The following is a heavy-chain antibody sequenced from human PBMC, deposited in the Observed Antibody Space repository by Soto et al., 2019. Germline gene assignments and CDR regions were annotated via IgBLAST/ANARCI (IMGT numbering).Heavy chain of an antibody. V-gene: IGHV3-30*04. D-gene: IGHD6-19*01. Sequence: PGGSLRLSCAASGFAFSDFALHWVRQAPGKGLEWVAIISYDSINQYYADSVKGRFTISRDNSKSTVFLDTDNLRHEDSGLYYCVRDVGKGWYPIDLDLWGQRTQVTVSS. CDR2: ISYDSINQ. CDR1: GFAFSDFA. J-gene: IGHJ4*02. CDR3: VRDVGKGWYPIDLDL.